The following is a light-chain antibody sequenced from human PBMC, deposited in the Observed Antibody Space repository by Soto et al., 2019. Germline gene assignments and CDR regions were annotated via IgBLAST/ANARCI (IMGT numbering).Light chain of an antibody. CDR1: SSDVGGYNY. Sequence: QSALTQPASVSGSPGQSITISCTGTSSDVGGYNYVSWYQQHPGKAPNLIIFDVSNRPSGVSNRFSGAKSGNSASLTISGLQAEDEDDYYCSSYTGSNPPVVFGERTKLTV. J-gene: IGLJ2*01. CDR2: DVS. CDR3: SSYTGSNPPVV. V-gene: IGLV2-14*01.